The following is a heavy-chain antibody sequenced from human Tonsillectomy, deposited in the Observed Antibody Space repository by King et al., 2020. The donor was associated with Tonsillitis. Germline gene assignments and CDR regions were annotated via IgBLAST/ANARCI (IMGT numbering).Heavy chain of an antibody. CDR1: GGSISSYY. CDR2: IYYSGST. Sequence: QLQESGPGLVKPSETLSLTCTVSGGSISSYYWSWIRQPPGKGLEWIGYIYYSGSTNYNPSLKSRVTISVDTSKNQFSLKLTSVTAAETAVYYCARGADDFWSGYLNWFDPWGQGTLVTFSS. D-gene: IGHD3-3*01. V-gene: IGHV4-59*01. J-gene: IGHJ5*02. CDR3: ARGADDFWSGYLNWFDP.